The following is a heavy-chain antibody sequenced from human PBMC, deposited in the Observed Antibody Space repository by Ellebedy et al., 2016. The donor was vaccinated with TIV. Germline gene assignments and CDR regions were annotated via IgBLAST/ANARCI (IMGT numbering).Heavy chain of an antibody. Sequence: ASVKVSCXASGYTFTSYGISWVRQAPGQGLEWMGWISTYNGNTNDAQKFQGRVTMTIDTSTSTAYMELRSLRSDDTAVYYCGRGGYNVYYRMDVWGQGTTVTVSS. CDR2: ISTYNGNT. CDR3: GRGGYNVYYRMDV. V-gene: IGHV1-18*01. J-gene: IGHJ6*02. CDR1: GYTFTSYG. D-gene: IGHD5-24*01.